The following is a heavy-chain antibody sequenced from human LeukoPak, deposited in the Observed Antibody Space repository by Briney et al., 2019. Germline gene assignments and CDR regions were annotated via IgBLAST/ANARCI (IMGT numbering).Heavy chain of an antibody. J-gene: IGHJ4*02. CDR1: GGSTTTDD. CDR3: ARGGSQFDS. CDR2: IHTTRGI. V-gene: IGHV4-4*08. Sequence: EPSETLSLTCSVSGGSTTTDDWSGMPETPEKGLDWLAYIHTTRGIFYNPSLRSRVTISLDTSRSQFSLKLASVTAADTAVYYCARGGSQFDSWGRGALVTVSS.